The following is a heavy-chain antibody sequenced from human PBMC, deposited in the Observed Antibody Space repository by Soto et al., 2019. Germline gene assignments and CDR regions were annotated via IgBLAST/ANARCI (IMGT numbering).Heavy chain of an antibody. V-gene: IGHV4-59*12. Sequence: SETLSLTCTVSGGSISSYYWTWIRQPPGKGLEWIGFIYNSGSTHYNPSLRSRVTISVDTSKNQSSLKLRSVTAADTAVYYCARVWTTVTNWFDPWGQGTLVTVSS. D-gene: IGHD4-17*01. CDR1: GGSISSYY. CDR2: IYNSGST. J-gene: IGHJ5*02. CDR3: ARVWTTVTNWFDP.